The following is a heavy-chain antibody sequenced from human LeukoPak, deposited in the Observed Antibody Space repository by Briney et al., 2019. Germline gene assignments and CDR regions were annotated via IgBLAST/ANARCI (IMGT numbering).Heavy chain of an antibody. CDR1: GYIFTSHY. V-gene: IGHV1-46*01. CDR3: ARGLVVATSELDY. J-gene: IGHJ4*02. CDR2: IDPSGGTT. Sequence: ASVKVSCKASGYIFTSHYMHWVRQAPGHGLEWMGIIDPSGGTTSYAQKFQGRVTMTRDTSTSTVYMELSSLRSEDTAVYYCARGLVVATSELDYWGQGTLVTVSS. D-gene: IGHD1-26*01.